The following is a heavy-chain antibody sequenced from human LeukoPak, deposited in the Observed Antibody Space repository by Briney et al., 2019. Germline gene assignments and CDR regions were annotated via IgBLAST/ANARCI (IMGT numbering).Heavy chain of an antibody. Sequence: SETLSLTCTVSGGSISSGGYYWRWIRQHPGKGLEWIGYIYYSGSTYYNPSLKSRVTISVDTSKNQFSLKLSSVTAADTAVYYCARGGSGSFDYWGQGTLVTVSS. J-gene: IGHJ4*02. V-gene: IGHV4-31*03. CDR2: IYYSGST. D-gene: IGHD2-15*01. CDR1: GGSISSGGYY. CDR3: ARGGSGSFDY.